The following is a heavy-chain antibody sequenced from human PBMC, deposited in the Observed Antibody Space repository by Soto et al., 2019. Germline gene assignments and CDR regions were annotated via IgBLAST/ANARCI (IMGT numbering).Heavy chain of an antibody. CDR3: ARLTGQRLPHTIYYYYSMDV. J-gene: IGHJ6*03. D-gene: IGHD6-25*01. CDR2: IYYSGST. CDR1: GGSIRSYY. Sequence: SETLSLTCTVSGGSIRSYYWSWIRQPPGKGLEWIGYIYYSGSTNYNPSLKSRVTISVDTSKNQFSLKLSSVTAADTAVYYCARLTGQRLPHTIYYYYSMDVWGKGTTVTVSS. V-gene: IGHV4-59*08.